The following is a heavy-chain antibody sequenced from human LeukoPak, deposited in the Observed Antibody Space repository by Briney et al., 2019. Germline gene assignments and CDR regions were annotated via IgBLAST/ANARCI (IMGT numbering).Heavy chain of an antibody. V-gene: IGHV3-23*01. CDR3: ARHDSFIPY. CDR2: ISDTGRRT. J-gene: IGHJ4*02. Sequence: QTGGSLRLSCAASGFTFSDYAMRWVRQAAGKGLEWVSGISDTGRRTYYTDSVKGRFTISRDDSKKTVYLQMKTLTAEDTAIYLCARHDSFIPYWGQGTLVTVSS. D-gene: IGHD5-18*01. CDR1: GFTFSDYA.